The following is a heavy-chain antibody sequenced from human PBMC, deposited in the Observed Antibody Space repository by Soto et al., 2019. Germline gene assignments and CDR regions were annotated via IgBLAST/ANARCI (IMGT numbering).Heavy chain of an antibody. D-gene: IGHD3-10*01. CDR1: GGSISSYY. CDR2: IYYSGST. V-gene: IGHV4-59*01. J-gene: IGHJ6*02. CDR3: ARVSMVRGVIYYYGMDV. Sequence: QVQLQESGPGLVKPSETLSLTCTVSGGSISSYYWSWIRQPPGKGLEWIGYIYYSGSTNYNPSLKSRVTLSVDTSKNQFSLKLSSVTAADTAVYYCARVSMVRGVIYYYGMDVWGQGTTVTVSS.